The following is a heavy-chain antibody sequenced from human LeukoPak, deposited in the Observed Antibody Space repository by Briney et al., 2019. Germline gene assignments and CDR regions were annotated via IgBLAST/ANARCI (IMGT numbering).Heavy chain of an antibody. CDR2: INPNSGGT. Sequence: ASVKVSCKASGYTFIAYDIHWVRQAPGQGLEWMGWINPNSGGTNYAQKFQGRVTMTRDTSISTAYMELSGLRSDDTAVYYCTRDVGSRYGHDCWGQGTLVTVSS. D-gene: IGHD5-18*01. CDR1: GYTFIAYD. J-gene: IGHJ4*02. V-gene: IGHV1-2*02. CDR3: TRDVGSRYGHDC.